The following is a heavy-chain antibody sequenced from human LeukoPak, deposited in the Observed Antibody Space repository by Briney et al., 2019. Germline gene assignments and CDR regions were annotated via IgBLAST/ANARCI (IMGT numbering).Heavy chain of an antibody. V-gene: IGHV4-59*05. J-gene: IGHJ4*02. CDR2: IYYSGST. CDR1: GGSISSYY. Sequence: KASETLSLTCTVSGGSISSYYWSWIRQPPGKGLEWIGSIYYSGSTYYNPSLKSRVTISVDTSKNQFSLKLSSVTAADTAVYYCARHRPTDYFDYWGQGTLVTVSS. CDR3: ARHRPTDYFDY.